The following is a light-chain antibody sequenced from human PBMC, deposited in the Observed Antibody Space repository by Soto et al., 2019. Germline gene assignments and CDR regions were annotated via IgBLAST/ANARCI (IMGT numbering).Light chain of an antibody. J-gene: IGKJ1*01. CDR3: LQNNSYPVT. CDR1: QGIRHD. Sequence: DVQMTQSPSSLSASVGDRVTTTCRASQGIRHDLGWYQQKPGKAPKRLIYTASSLQSGVPPRFSGSGSGTKFTLTISSLQPEDFATYYCLQNNSYPVTFGQGTKVEIK. CDR2: TAS. V-gene: IGKV1-17*01.